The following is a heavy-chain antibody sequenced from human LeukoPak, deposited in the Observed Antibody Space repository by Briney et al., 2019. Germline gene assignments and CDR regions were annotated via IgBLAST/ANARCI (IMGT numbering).Heavy chain of an antibody. Sequence: SETLSLTCTVSGGSISSYYWSWIRQPAGKGLEWIGRIYTSGSTNYNPSLKSRVTMSVDTSKNQFSLKLSSVTAADTAVYYCARVGYDILTGYYSAYYYYYMDVWGKETTVTVSS. V-gene: IGHV4-4*07. J-gene: IGHJ6*03. CDR1: GGSISSYY. D-gene: IGHD3-9*01. CDR2: IYTSGST. CDR3: ARVGYDILTGYYSAYYYYYMDV.